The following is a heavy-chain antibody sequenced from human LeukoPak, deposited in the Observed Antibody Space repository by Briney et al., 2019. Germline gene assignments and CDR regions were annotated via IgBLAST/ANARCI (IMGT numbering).Heavy chain of an antibody. J-gene: IGHJ4*02. CDR2: IKQDGSEI. Sequence: GGSLTLSCAASGFTFTNYWMSWVRQAPGKGLEWVANIKQDGSEIHYVDSVKGRFTISRDNAKNSLFLQMNSLRAEDTAVYYCARDPGIAAAGTVGYFDYWGQGILVTVSS. D-gene: IGHD6-13*01. CDR1: GFTFTNYW. V-gene: IGHV3-7*01. CDR3: ARDPGIAAAGTVGYFDY.